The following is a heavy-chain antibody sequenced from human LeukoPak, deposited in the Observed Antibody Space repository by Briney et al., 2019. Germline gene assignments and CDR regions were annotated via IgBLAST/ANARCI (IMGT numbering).Heavy chain of an antibody. D-gene: IGHD2-8*02. J-gene: IGHJ4*02. CDR3: TRNQGYCTGGGCYIDY. V-gene: IGHV3-30*02. CDR1: GFTFASYG. Sequence: PGGSLRLSRAASGFTFASYGMHWVRHAPGKGLEWVALIRYDGTNKYYTDSVKGRFTISKDNSKNTLYLQMNSLRAEDTAVYYCTRNQGYCTGGGCYIDYWGQGTLVTVSS. CDR2: IRYDGTNK.